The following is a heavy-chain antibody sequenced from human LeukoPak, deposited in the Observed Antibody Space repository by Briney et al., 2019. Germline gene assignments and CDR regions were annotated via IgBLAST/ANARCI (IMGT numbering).Heavy chain of an antibody. CDR3: TTALNFDILTGVYQPIAAFDV. D-gene: IGHD3-9*01. CDR2: ISSLSGTI. Sequence: GGSLRLSCVASGFTFSSYSMNWVRQAPGEGLEWVSYISSLSGTIYYADSVKGRFTISRDNAKNSLYLQMDSLRAEDTAVYYCTTALNFDILTGVYQPIAAFDVWGQGTLVTVSS. V-gene: IGHV3-48*01. J-gene: IGHJ3*01. CDR1: GFTFSSYS.